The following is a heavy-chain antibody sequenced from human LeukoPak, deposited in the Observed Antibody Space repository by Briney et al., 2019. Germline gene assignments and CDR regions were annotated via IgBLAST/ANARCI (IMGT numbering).Heavy chain of an antibody. CDR1: AYTFTIYG. J-gene: IGHJ4*02. V-gene: IGHV1-18*01. Sequence: ASVTVSCTASAYTFTIYGISWVRQAPGQGLEWMGWISGDNGSTNYAQKLQGRVTMTTDTSTTTAYMELRSLRSDDSAIYYCAREDTRRGSRGYFDYWGQGTLVTVSS. CDR3: AREDTRRGSRGYFDY. D-gene: IGHD2-2*01. CDR2: ISGDNGST.